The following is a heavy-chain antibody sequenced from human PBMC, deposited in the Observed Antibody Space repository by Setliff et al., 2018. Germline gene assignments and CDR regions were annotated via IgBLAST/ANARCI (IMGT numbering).Heavy chain of an antibody. J-gene: IGHJ5*02. CDR1: GYSINSDYY. CDR2: MHHSGIV. Sequence: PSETLSLTCAVSGYSINSDYYWGWIRQPPGKGLEWVASMHHSGIVYYNPSLRSRVIMSVDTSKYQVSLDLTSVTAADTAVYYCARYLAGEVGIRGWFDPWGQGTLVTVSS. D-gene: IGHD1-26*01. V-gene: IGHV4-38-2*01. CDR3: ARYLAGEVGIRGWFDP.